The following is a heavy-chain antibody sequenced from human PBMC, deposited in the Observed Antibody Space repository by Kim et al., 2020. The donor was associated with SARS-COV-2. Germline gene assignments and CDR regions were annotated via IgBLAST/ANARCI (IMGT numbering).Heavy chain of an antibody. V-gene: IGHV4-59*01. Sequence: SETLSLTCTVSGGSISSYYWSWIRQPPGKGLEWIGYIYYSGSTNYNPSLKSRVTISVDTSKNQFSLKLSSVTAADTAVYYCAGTNYYGSGSYYNVMFNWFDPWGQGTLVTVSS. D-gene: IGHD3-10*01. CDR2: IYYSGST. CDR3: AGTNYYGSGSYYNVMFNWFDP. J-gene: IGHJ5*02. CDR1: GGSISSYY.